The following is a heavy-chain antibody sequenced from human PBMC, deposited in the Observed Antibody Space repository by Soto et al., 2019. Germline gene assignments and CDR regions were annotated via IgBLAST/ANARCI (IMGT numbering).Heavy chain of an antibody. CDR3: ARRKGSDYDSYYYYGMDV. J-gene: IGHJ6*02. CDR2: IDPSDSYT. Sequence: EVQLVPSGAEVKKPGESLRISCKGSGYSFTSYWISWVRQMPGKGLEWMGRIDPSDSYTNYSPSFQGHVTISADKSISTAYLQWSSLKASDTAMYYCARRKGSDYDSYYYYGMDVWGQGTTVTVSS. V-gene: IGHV5-10-1*03. CDR1: GYSFTSYW. D-gene: IGHD5-12*01.